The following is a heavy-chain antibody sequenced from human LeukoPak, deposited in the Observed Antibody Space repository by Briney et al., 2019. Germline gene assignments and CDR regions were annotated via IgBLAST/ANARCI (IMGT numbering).Heavy chain of an antibody. CDR3: AKDRQRGYSNY. J-gene: IGHJ4*02. CDR2: ISGSGGST. D-gene: IGHD6-13*01. V-gene: IGHV3-23*01. Sequence: QSGGSLRLSCAASGFTFSSYAMSWVRQAPGKGLEWVSAISGSGGSTYYADSVKGRFTISRDNSKNTLYLQMNSLRAEDMAVYYCAKDRQRGYSNYWGQGTLVTVSS. CDR1: GFTFSSYA.